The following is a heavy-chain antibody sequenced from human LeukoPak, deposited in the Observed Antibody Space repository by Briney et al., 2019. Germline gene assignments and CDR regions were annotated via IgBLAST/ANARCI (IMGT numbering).Heavy chain of an antibody. Sequence: SETLSLTCTVSGGSLSSNFWSWLRQPPGKGLEWIGYIYYSGSTNYNPSLKSRVTISIDTSKNHFSLKLSSVTAADTALYYCARGGWSLDYWGQGTLVTVSS. CDR1: GGSLSSNF. D-gene: IGHD6-19*01. CDR3: ARGGWSLDY. J-gene: IGHJ4*02. V-gene: IGHV4-59*01. CDR2: IYYSGST.